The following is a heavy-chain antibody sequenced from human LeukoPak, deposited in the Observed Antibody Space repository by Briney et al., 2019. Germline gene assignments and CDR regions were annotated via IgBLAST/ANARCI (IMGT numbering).Heavy chain of an antibody. CDR3: ARGRVSSSTWYSTYYYFFYMDF. V-gene: IGHV4-4*07. D-gene: IGHD4-11*01. J-gene: IGHJ6*03. CDR2: IYTSGST. Sequence: SETLSLTCSFSGGSISSYYWSWIRQPAGKGLEWIGRIYTSGSTNYNPSLKSRVTMSVDTSKNQFSLKLSSVTAADTAVYFCARGRVSSSTWYSTYYYFFYMDFWGKGTTVTVSS. CDR1: GGSISSYY.